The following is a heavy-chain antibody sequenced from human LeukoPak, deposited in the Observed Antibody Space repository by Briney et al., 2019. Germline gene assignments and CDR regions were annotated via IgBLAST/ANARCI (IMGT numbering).Heavy chain of an antibody. J-gene: IGHJ4*02. V-gene: IGHV4-38-2*01. CDR2: IYHSGST. Sequence: SETLSLTCAVSGYSISSGYYWGWIRQPPGKGLEWIGSIYHSGSTYYNPSLKSRVTISVDTSKNQFSLKLSSVTAADTAAYYCARHGVAGTPYYFDYWGQGTLVTVSS. D-gene: IGHD6-19*01. CDR3: ARHGVAGTPYYFDY. CDR1: GYSISSGYY.